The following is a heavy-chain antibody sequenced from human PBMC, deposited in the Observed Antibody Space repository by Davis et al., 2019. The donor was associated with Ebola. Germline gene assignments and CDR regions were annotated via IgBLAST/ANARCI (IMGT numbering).Heavy chain of an antibody. Sequence: GESLKISCKDSGNSFNTHWIGWVRQMPGKGLEWMGIIYTGDSDTRYSPSFRGQVTISAGKSIKTAFLQWSSLKASDTAMYYCATLRRTITGMDDGFDIWGQGTMVTVSS. CDR3: ATLRRTITGMDDGFDI. J-gene: IGHJ3*02. CDR1: GNSFNTHW. D-gene: IGHD1-20*01. V-gene: IGHV5-51*01. CDR2: IYTGDSDT.